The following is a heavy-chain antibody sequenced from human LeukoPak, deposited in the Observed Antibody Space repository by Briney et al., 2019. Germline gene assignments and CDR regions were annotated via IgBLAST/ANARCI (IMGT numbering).Heavy chain of an antibody. J-gene: IGHJ6*02. V-gene: IGHV3-66*01. Sequence: GGSLRLSCAVSGLTLSNYGMSWVRQAPGKGLEWVSVIYAGGSTSYADSVKGRFTISRDSSNNTLYLQMNSLRAEDTAVYYCAREGYAAGTRYGMDVWGQGTTVTVSS. CDR3: AREGYAAGTRYGMDV. D-gene: IGHD3-10*01. CDR1: GLTLSNYG. CDR2: IYAGGST.